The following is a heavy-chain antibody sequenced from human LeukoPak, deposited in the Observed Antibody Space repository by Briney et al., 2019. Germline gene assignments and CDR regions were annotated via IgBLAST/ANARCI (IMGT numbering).Heavy chain of an antibody. D-gene: IGHD6-13*01. V-gene: IGHV1-18*01. CDR2: ISAYNGDT. J-gene: IGHJ6*02. Sequence: ASVKVSCKASGYTFTSHGISWVRQAPGQGLEWMGWISAYNGDTKYAQKTQGRVTMTTDASTSTAYMELTSLRSDDTALYYCARGQQLVGNYYYYGMDVWGQGTTVTVSS. CDR1: GYTFTSHG. CDR3: ARGQQLVGNYYYYGMDV.